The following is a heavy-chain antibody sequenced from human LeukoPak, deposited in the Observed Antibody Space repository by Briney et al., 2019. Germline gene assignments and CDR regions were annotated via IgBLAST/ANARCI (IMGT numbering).Heavy chain of an antibody. J-gene: IGHJ3*02. CDR3: ARGSSREQLVNDAFDI. V-gene: IGHV4-59*01. Sequence: TSETLSLTCTVPGGSISSYYWSWIRQPPGKGLEWIGYIYYSGSTNYNPSLKSRVTISVDTSKNQFSLKLSSVTAADTAVYYCARGSSREQLVNDAFDIWGQGTMVTVSS. D-gene: IGHD6-6*01. CDR1: GGSISSYY. CDR2: IYYSGST.